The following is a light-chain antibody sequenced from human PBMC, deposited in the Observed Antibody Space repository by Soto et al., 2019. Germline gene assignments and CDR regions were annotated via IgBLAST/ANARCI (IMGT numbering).Light chain of an antibody. Sequence: EILMTQSPGTLSVSPGERATLSCRASQSVSSNLAWYQQKAGQAPRLLIHSASTRATGIPARFSGSGSGTEFTLTISSLQSEDFAVYYCQQYNNWPRAFGQGTKVEVK. CDR3: QQYNNWPRA. J-gene: IGKJ1*01. CDR2: SAS. CDR1: QSVSSN. V-gene: IGKV3-15*01.